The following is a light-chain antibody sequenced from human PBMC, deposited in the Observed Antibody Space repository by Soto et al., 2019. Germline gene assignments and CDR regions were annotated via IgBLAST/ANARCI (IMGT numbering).Light chain of an antibody. CDR1: QSVSSSS. V-gene: IGKV3-20*01. Sequence: EIVLTQSPGTLSLSPGERATLSCRASQSVSSSSLAWYQNKPGQAPRLLIYGASSRATGIPGRSSGSGSGTDFTLTISRLEPEDFAVYYCQQYGTSPLTFGGGTKVEI. CDR3: QQYGTSPLT. CDR2: GAS. J-gene: IGKJ4*01.